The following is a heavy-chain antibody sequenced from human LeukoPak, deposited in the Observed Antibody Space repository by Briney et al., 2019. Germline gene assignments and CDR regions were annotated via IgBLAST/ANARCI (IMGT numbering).Heavy chain of an antibody. D-gene: IGHD3-10*01. J-gene: IGHJ6*02. Sequence: GGSLRPSCVASGGSTFRRYDLNWVRQAPGKGLEWVSLMSSDGTTYYAESVRGRFTISRDISKNTLYLHLYSLRTEDTAVYYCAKVLGFGGDAYGMDVWGQGTTVTVSS. CDR2: MSSDGTT. V-gene: IGHV3-23*01. CDR1: GGSTFRRYD. CDR3: AKVLGFGGDAYGMDV.